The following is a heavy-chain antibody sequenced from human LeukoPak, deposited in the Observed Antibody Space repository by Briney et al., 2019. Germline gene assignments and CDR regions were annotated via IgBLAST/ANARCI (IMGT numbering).Heavy chain of an antibody. J-gene: IGHJ4*02. Sequence: GGSLRLSCAASGFTVSSNYMSWVRQAPGKGLEWVSLIYSGGRIFYADSVKGRFIISTDNSKNTLYLQMNSLRAEDTAVYYCAIGFSYGKVDYWGQGTLVTVSS. V-gene: IGHV3-66*01. CDR1: GFTVSSNY. CDR2: IYSGGRI. D-gene: IGHD5-18*01. CDR3: AIGFSYGKVDY.